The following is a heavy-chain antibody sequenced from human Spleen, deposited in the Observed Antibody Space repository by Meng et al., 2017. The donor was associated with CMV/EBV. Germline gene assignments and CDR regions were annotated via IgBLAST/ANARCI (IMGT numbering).Heavy chain of an antibody. V-gene: IGHV3-21*05. D-gene: IGHD2/OR15-2a*01. CDR1: GFTFSSYS. J-gene: IGHJ4*02. CDR3: ARDVNTFDY. Sequence: GESLKISCTASGFTFSSYSMNWVRQAPGKGLEWVSYISSSSSYIYYADSVKGRFTISRDNAKNSLYLQMNSLRAEDTAVYYCARDVNTFDYWGQGTLVTVSS. CDR2: ISSSSSYI.